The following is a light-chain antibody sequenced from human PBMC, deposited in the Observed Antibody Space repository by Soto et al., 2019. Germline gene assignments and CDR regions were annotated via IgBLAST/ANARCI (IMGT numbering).Light chain of an antibody. Sequence: DIQMTQSPSSVSASVGDRVTITCRASPDISNYLAWYQQKPGKAPNLLIYTASSLQSGVPSKFIGSGSGTDFTLTISSLQPEDVATYYCQQTNSVPLTFGGGTKVEIK. CDR2: TAS. CDR3: QQTNSVPLT. J-gene: IGKJ4*01. V-gene: IGKV1-12*01. CDR1: PDISNY.